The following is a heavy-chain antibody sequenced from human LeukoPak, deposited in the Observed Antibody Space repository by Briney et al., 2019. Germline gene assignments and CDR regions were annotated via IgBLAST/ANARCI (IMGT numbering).Heavy chain of an antibody. Sequence: GGSLRLSCAVSGFTFSAYWMTCVRQAPGKGLEWVANIKQDGTDKYYLDSVKGRFTISRDNAKNALYLQMNSLRVEDTALYYCAKYVVRGVKDSFDIWGQGTMVTVSS. V-gene: IGHV3-7*02. D-gene: IGHD3-10*01. J-gene: IGHJ3*02. CDR2: IKQDGTDK. CDR3: AKYVVRGVKDSFDI. CDR1: GFTFSAYW.